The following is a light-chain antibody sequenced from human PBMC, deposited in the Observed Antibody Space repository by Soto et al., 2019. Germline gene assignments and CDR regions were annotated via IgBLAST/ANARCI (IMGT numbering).Light chain of an antibody. J-gene: IGLJ3*02. CDR2: LNSDGSH. CDR3: QTWGTGVWV. V-gene: IGLV4-69*01. Sequence: QAVVTQSPSASASLGASVKLTCTLSSGHSSYAIAWHRQQPEKGPRYLMKLNSDGSHSKGDGIPDRFSGSSSGAERYLTISRLQSEDEADYYCQTWGTGVWVFGGGTKLTVL. CDR1: SGHSSYA.